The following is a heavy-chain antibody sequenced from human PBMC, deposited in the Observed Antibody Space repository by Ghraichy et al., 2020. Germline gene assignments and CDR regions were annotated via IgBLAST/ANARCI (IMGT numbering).Heavy chain of an antibody. D-gene: IGHD5/OR15-5a*01. CDR3: ARDPPYVYDTFDI. V-gene: IGHV6-1*01. Sequence: SQTLSLTCAISGDSVPSNSAAWNWIRQSPSKGLEWLGRTYYRSKWYSDYAPSVKGRITINVDTSKNQFSLQLSSVTPEDTAVYYCARDPPYVYDTFDIWGQGTMVTVSS. CDR1: GDSVPSNSAA. J-gene: IGHJ3*02. CDR2: TYYRSKWYS.